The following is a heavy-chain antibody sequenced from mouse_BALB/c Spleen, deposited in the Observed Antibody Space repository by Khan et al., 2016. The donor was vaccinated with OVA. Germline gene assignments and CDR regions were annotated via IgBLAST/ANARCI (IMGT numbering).Heavy chain of an antibody. CDR1: GYTFTDHA. J-gene: IGHJ2*01. D-gene: IGHD1-1*01. CDR2: LSPGNGYI. Sequence: QVQLQQSDTELVKPGASVKISCKASGYTFTDHAIHWVKQRPEQGLEWIGYLSPGNGYIKYNEKFKGKATLTADISSSTAYMQLNSLTSEDSALYFCSYVGYWGQGTTLTVFS. V-gene: IGHV1S53*03. CDR3: SYVGY.